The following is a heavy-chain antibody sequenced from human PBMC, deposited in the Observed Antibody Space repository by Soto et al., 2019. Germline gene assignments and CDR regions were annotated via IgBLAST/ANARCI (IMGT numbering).Heavy chain of an antibody. D-gene: IGHD6-19*01. CDR1: GGNIIGHY. CDR2: IYSIGST. Sequence: SQTLPLPYTVAGGNIIGHYLSWLRQTTGKGLEWIGYIYSIGSTNYNPSLRSRVTMSIDTSQEQFSLKLSSVTATDTAVYYCARHVNLPLAGTGFGSWGRGTLVTVSS. CDR3: ARHVNLPLAGTGFGS. V-gene: IGHV4-59*08. J-gene: IGHJ4*02.